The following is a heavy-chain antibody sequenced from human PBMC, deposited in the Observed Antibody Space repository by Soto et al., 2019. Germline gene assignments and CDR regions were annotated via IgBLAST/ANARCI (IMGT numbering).Heavy chain of an antibody. Sequence: QVQLVESGGGVDQPGRSLRLSCAASGFTFSSYGMHWVRQAPGKGLEWVAVISYDGSNKYYADSVKGRFTISRDNSKNTLYLQMNSLRAEDTAVYYCAKTLPPYCSSTSCHHYFDYWGQGTLVTVSS. V-gene: IGHV3-30*18. D-gene: IGHD2-2*01. CDR3: AKTLPPYCSSTSCHHYFDY. J-gene: IGHJ4*02. CDR1: GFTFSSYG. CDR2: ISYDGSNK.